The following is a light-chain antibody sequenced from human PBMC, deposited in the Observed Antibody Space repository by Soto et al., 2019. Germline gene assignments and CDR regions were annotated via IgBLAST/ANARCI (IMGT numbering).Light chain of an antibody. CDR1: TSDFGGYKH. Sequence: QSALTQPASVSGSPGQSITISCTATTSDFGGYKHVSWYQHHPGKAPKLMIYEVSNRPSGVSNRFSGSKSGYTASLTISGLQAEDEADYYCNSHTRSGTRVFGTGTKLTVL. V-gene: IGLV2-14*01. J-gene: IGLJ1*01. CDR2: EVS. CDR3: NSHTRSGTRV.